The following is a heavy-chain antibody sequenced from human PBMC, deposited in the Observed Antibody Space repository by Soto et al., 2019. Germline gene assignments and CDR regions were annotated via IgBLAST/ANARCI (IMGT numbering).Heavy chain of an antibody. Sequence: SETLSLTCTVSGGNIGSYYWSWIRQPPGKGLEWIGEIYHSGSTNYNPSLKSRVTISVDKSKNQFSLKLTSVTAADTAVYYCARSITSRTPDGFDYWGQGTLVTVSS. CDR1: GGNIGSYY. J-gene: IGHJ4*02. CDR3: ARSITSRTPDGFDY. CDR2: IYHSGST. V-gene: IGHV4-59*12. D-gene: IGHD6-6*01.